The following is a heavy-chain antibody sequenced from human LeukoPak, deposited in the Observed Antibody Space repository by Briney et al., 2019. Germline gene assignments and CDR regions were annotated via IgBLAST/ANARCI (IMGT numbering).Heavy chain of an antibody. J-gene: IGHJ3*02. V-gene: IGHV4-59*01. CDR3: ARDPNRDSSGYLRHARDAFDI. CDR2: IYYSGST. D-gene: IGHD3-22*01. CDR1: GGSISSYY. Sequence: KPSETLSLTCTVSGGSISSYYWSWIRQPPGKGLEWIGYIYYSGSTNYSPSLKSRVTISVDTSKNQFSLKLSSVTAADTAVYYCARDPNRDSSGYLRHARDAFDIWGQGTMVTVSS.